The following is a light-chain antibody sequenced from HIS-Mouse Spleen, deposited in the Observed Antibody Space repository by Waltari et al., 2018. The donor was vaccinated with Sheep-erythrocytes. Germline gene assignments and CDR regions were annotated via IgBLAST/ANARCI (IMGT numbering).Light chain of an antibody. CDR1: ALPKKY. V-gene: IGLV3-10*01. CDR2: EDS. J-gene: IGLJ3*02. Sequence: SYELTQPPSVSVSPGQTARITCSGDALPKKYAYWYQQKSGQAPLLVIYEDSKRPHGIPERFSGASSGTMATLTISGAQVEDDADYYCYSTDSSGNHWVFGGGTKLTVL. CDR3: YSTDSSGNHWV.